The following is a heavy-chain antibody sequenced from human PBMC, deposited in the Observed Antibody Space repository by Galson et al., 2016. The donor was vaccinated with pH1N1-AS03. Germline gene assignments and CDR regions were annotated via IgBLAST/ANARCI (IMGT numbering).Heavy chain of an antibody. CDR3: ARIVYSCGGDCYYLLDY. J-gene: IGHJ4*02. CDR1: DFPLSKIMG. V-gene: IGHV2-26*01. D-gene: IGHD2-21*01. CDR2: FFSNDEK. Sequence: PALVKPTQTLTLTCTVSDFPLSKIMGVSWIRQTPGKALEWLAHFFSNDEKSYSVSLKSRLSISKDPSTGQVVLTMTNMDPGDTGTYFCARIVYSCGGDCYYLLDYWGRGTLVTVSS.